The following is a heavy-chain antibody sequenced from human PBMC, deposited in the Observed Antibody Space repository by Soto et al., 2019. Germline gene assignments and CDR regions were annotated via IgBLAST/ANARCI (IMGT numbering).Heavy chain of an antibody. CDR3: AMYNWNYPLRYINWCDP. CDR1: GYTFTSYD. Sequence: QVQLVQSGAEVKKPGASVKVSCKASGYTFTSYDINWVRQATGQGLEWMGWMNPNSGNTGYAQKLQGRVTMTRNTSISTADMELSSLRSEDTAVYFCAMYNWNYPLRYINWCDPRGQGTLVTVSS. CDR2: MNPNSGNT. D-gene: IGHD1-7*01. J-gene: IGHJ5*02. V-gene: IGHV1-8*01.